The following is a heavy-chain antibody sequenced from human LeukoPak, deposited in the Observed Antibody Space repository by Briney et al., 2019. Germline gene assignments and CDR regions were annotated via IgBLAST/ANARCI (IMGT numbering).Heavy chain of an antibody. D-gene: IGHD3-10*01. CDR1: GGSISSSNW. CDR3: ARKDYGSYYNEGRPFDY. CDR2: IYHSGST. Sequence: SETLSLTCAVSGGSISSSNWWSWVRQPPGKGLEWIGEIYHSGSTNYNPSLKSRVTISVDKSKNQFSLKLSSVTAADTAVYYCARKDYGSYYNEGRPFDYWGQGTLVTVSS. V-gene: IGHV4-4*02. J-gene: IGHJ4*02.